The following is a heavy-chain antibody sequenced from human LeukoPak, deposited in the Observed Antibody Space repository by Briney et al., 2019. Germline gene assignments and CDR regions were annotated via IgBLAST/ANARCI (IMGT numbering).Heavy chain of an antibody. J-gene: IGHJ4*02. D-gene: IGHD4-17*01. CDR3: ARENGDYDY. Sequence: SETLSLTCAVSGGSISSSNWWSWVRQPAGKGLEWIRRIYTSGSTNYNPSLKSRVTISVDTSKNQFSLKLSSVTAADTAVYYCARENGDYDYWGQGTLVTVSS. CDR2: IYTSGST. V-gene: IGHV4-61*02. CDR1: GGSISSSNW.